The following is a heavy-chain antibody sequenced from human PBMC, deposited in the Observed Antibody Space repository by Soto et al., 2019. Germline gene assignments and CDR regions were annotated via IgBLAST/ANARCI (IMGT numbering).Heavy chain of an antibody. CDR2: IYSSENT. D-gene: IGHD3-10*01. J-gene: IGHJ4*02. V-gene: IGHV4-39*01. CDR3: ARVLTMVRSRKVAGDY. CDR1: GDSVSTNSYS. Sequence: SETLSLTCTFSGDSVSTNSYSWGWIRQSPGKGLEWIGTIYSSENTYYNPSLLSRVTISVDTSKNEFSLRLSSVTAADTAVYYCARVLTMVRSRKVAGDYWGQGTLVTVSS.